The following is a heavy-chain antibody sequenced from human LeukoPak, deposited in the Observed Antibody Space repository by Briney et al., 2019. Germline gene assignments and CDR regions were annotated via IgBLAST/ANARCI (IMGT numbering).Heavy chain of an antibody. J-gene: IGHJ4*02. D-gene: IGHD4-17*01. V-gene: IGHV3-7*03. CDR2: IKPDVTVH. Sequence: GKALQWLANIKPDVTVHHYVDSVKARFTISPDNAKNTLYLQMNSLRAEDTAVYYCAKTTVNWGQGTLVTVSS. CDR3: AKTTVN.